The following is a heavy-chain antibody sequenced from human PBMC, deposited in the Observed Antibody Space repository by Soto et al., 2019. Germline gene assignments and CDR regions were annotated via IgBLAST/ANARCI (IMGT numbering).Heavy chain of an antibody. CDR1: GYTFTSYG. V-gene: IGHV1-18*01. Sequence: ASVKVSCKASGYTFTSYGISWVRQAPGQGLEWMGWISAYNGNTNYAQKLQGRVTMTADTSTSTAYMELTSLRSDDTAVYYCARDSLELHYYYYGMDVWGQGTTVTVSS. J-gene: IGHJ6*02. CDR2: ISAYNGNT. CDR3: ARDSLELHYYYYGMDV. D-gene: IGHD1-7*01.